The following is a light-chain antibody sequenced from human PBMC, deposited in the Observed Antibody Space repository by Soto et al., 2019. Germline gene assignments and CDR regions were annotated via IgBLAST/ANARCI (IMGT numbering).Light chain of an antibody. CDR2: GAS. CDR3: QQYGSSGT. Sequence: EIVLTQSPGTLSLSPGERATLSCRASRSVSNNYLAWYQQKPGQAPRLLIYGASNRATGIADRFSGSGSGTDFPLTISILEPEYFAVYYCQQYGSSGTFGHGTKVDIK. CDR1: RSVSNNY. J-gene: IGKJ1*01. V-gene: IGKV3-20*01.